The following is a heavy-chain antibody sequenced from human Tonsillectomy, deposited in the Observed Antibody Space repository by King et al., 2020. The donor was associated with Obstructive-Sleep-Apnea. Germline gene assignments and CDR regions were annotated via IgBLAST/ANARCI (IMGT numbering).Heavy chain of an antibody. J-gene: IGHJ5*02. V-gene: IGHV4-59*01. Sequence: PLQESGPGLVKPSENLSLTCTVSGGSFRSYYWSWIRQSPGKGLEWIGYIHYSGNSNYNPSLKSRVTISVDTSKNQFSLRLSSVTPADTAVYYCARNLGVAARPDNWFDPWGQGTLVSVSS. CDR2: IHYSGNS. D-gene: IGHD6-6*01. CDR3: ARNLGVAARPDNWFDP. CDR1: GGSFRSYY.